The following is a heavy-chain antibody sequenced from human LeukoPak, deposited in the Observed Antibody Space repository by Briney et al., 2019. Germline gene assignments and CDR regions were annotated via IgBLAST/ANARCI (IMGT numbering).Heavy chain of an antibody. J-gene: IGHJ6*03. CDR2: ISSSGSTI. Sequence: GGSLRLSCAASGFTFSDYYMSWIRQAPGKGLEWVSYISSSGSTIYYTDSVKGRFTVSRDNAKNSLYLQMNSLRAEDTAVYYGARGQDYSYYYYMDVWGKGTTVTLSS. CDR1: GFTFSDYY. CDR3: ARGQDYSYYYYMDV. V-gene: IGHV3-11*04.